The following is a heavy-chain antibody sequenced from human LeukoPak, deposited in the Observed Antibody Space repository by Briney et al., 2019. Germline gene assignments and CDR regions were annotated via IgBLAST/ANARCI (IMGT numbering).Heavy chain of an antibody. V-gene: IGHV3-48*04. CDR1: GFTFSSYS. CDR3: ARDRLVSSPLSTDY. Sequence: PAGSLRLSCAASGFTFSSYSMNWVRQAPGKGLEWVSFISSSSSTIYYADSVKGRFTISRDNAKNSLYLQMNSLRAEDTAVYYCARDRLVSSPLSTDYWGQGALVTVSS. D-gene: IGHD6-13*01. J-gene: IGHJ4*02. CDR2: ISSSSSTI.